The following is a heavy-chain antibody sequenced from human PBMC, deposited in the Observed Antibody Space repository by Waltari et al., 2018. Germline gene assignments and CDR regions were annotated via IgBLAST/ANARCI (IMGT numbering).Heavy chain of an antibody. CDR1: GFTFSSSA. CDR3: ARVIISRAGKGIDY. CDR2: ISGSGCST. D-gene: IGHD6-13*01. V-gene: IGHV3-23*04. J-gene: IGHJ4*02. Sequence: EVQLVESGGGLVQPGGSLRLSCAASGFTFSSSAMSWVRQAPGKGLEWVSAISGSGCSTYYADSVKGRFTISRDNSKNTLYLQMNSLRVEDTAVYYCARVIISRAGKGIDYWGQGTLVTVSS.